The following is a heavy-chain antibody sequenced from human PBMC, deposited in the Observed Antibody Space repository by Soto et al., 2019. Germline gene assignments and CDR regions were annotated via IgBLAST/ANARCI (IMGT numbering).Heavy chain of an antibody. J-gene: IGHJ6*02. D-gene: IGHD6-19*01. CDR3: ARSRRGAYSSGWYSPSGYYNYGIDV. Sequence: EASVKVSCKASGYTFTIYYMHWVRQAPGQGLEWMGIINPSGGSTSYAQKFQGQVSISADTSISTAYLQWTSLKASDTAMYYCARSRRGAYSSGWYSPSGYYNYGIDVWGQGTKVTVSS. V-gene: IGHV1-46*01. CDR1: GYTFTIYY. CDR2: INPSGGST.